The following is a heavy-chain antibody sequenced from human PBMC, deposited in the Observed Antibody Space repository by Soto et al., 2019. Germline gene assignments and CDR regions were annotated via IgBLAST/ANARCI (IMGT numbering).Heavy chain of an antibody. D-gene: IGHD6-19*01. CDR1: GFTFSSYA. V-gene: IGHV3-30-3*01. Sequence: QVQLVESGGGVVQPGRSLRLSCAASGFTFSSYAMHWVRQAPGKGLEWVAVISYDGSNKYYADSVKGRFTISRDNSKNTLYLQMNSLRAEDTAVYYCARDLVYSSGDEDYWGQGTLVTVSS. CDR3: ARDLVYSSGDEDY. CDR2: ISYDGSNK. J-gene: IGHJ4*02.